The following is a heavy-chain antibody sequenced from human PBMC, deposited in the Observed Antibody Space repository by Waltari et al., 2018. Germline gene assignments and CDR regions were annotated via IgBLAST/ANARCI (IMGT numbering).Heavy chain of an antibody. CDR3: AKRGAPGELWFFDY. V-gene: IGHV3-23*01. CDR2: VGSSGAAT. CDR1: GFAFRAYA. Sequence: EVQLLESGGGLVQPGGSLRLSCTVPGFAFRAYAMTWVRQAPGKGLEWVALVGSSGAATYYADSVKGRFSISRDNSRNTLYLQMNSLRAEDTAMYYCAKRGAPGELWFFDYWGQGNLVTVSS. J-gene: IGHJ4*02. D-gene: IGHD2-21*01.